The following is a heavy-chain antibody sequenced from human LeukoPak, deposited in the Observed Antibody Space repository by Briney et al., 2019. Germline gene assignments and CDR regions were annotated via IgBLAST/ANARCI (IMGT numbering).Heavy chain of an antibody. V-gene: IGHV1-18*01. CDR3: VRDSDHAPDY. Sequence: ASVKVSCKTSGYIFTNYGVSWVRQAPGQGLEWMGWISVYNGHTIYAQEFQGRVTLTTDTSTSTAHMDLRSLRSDDTAVYYCVRDSDHAPDYWGQGTLVTVSS. J-gene: IGHJ4*02. CDR2: ISVYNGHT. D-gene: IGHD3-10*01. CDR1: GYIFTNYG.